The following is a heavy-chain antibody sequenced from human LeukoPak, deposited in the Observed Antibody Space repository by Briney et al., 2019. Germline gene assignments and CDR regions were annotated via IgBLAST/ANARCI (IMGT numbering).Heavy chain of an antibody. CDR2: IYSGGST. D-gene: IGHD5-24*01. CDR1: GFTVSSNY. J-gene: IGHJ4*02. Sequence: RPGGSLRLSCAASGFTVSSNYMSWVRQAPGKGLEWVSVIYSGGSTYYADSVKGRFTISRDNSKNTLYLQMNSLRDEDTAVYYCASLVGMATRPLDYWGQGTLVTVSS. CDR3: ASLVGMATRPLDY. V-gene: IGHV3-66*01.